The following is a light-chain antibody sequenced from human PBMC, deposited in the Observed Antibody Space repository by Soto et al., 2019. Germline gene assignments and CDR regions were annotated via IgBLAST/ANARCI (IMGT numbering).Light chain of an antibody. CDR2: DVT. Sequence: QSALTQPASVSGSPGQSITSSCTGTSSDIGGYNFVSWYQQHPGKAPKLMFYDVTNRPSGVSNRFSGSKSGNTASLTISGLQAEDEAVYYCSSYTSTNTVVFGGGTKLTVL. CDR3: SSYTSTNTVV. J-gene: IGLJ2*01. V-gene: IGLV2-14*03. CDR1: SSDIGGYNF.